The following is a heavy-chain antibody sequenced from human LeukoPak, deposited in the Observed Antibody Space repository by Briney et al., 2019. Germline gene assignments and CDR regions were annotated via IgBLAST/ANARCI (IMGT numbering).Heavy chain of an antibody. V-gene: IGHV3-23*01. Sequence: GGSLRLSCAASGFTFSSYAMSWVRQAPGKGLEWVSAISGSGGSTYYADSVKGRFTISRDNSKNTLYLQMNSLRAEDTAVYYCAKDKAGTTGGYYYYGMDVWGQGTTVTVSS. CDR2: ISGSGGST. CDR1: GFTFSSYA. CDR3: AKDKAGTTGGYYYYGMDV. J-gene: IGHJ6*02. D-gene: IGHD1-7*01.